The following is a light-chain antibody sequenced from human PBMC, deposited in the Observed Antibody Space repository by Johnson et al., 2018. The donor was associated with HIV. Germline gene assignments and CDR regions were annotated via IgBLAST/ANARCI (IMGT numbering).Light chain of an antibody. Sequence: QSVLTQPPSVSAAPGQKVTISCSGSNSNIGNNYVSWYQQLPGTAPKLLIYESTNRPSGIPDRFSGSKSGTSATLGISGLQTGDEADYYCGTWDSRLNVSGTGTKVSVL. CDR1: NSNIGNNY. CDR3: GTWDSRLNV. J-gene: IGLJ1*01. CDR2: EST. V-gene: IGLV1-51*02.